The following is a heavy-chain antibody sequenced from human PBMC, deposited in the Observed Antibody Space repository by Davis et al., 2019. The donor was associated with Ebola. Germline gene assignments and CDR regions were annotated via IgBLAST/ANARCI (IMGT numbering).Heavy chain of an antibody. CDR1: GGSFSGYY. Sequence: SETLSLTCAVYGGSFSGYYWNWIRQPPGKGLERIGEINHSGSTNYNPSLKNRVTVSVDTSKNQFSLKLGSVTAADTAVYYCARRAGHYYDSGIDYWGQGTLVTVSS. J-gene: IGHJ4*02. V-gene: IGHV4-34*01. CDR2: INHSGST. D-gene: IGHD3-22*01. CDR3: ARRAGHYYDSGIDY.